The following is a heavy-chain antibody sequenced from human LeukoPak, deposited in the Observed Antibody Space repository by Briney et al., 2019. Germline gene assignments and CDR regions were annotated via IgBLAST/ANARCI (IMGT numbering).Heavy chain of an antibody. CDR3: ARHYGP. J-gene: IGHJ4*02. CDR2: IYYSGST. D-gene: IGHD3-10*01. Sequence: KTSKTLSLTCTVSGGSISSYYWGWIRQPPGKGLEWIGSIYYSGSTYYNPSLKSRVTISVGTSKNQFSLKLNSVTATDTAVYYCARHYGPWGQGTLVTVSS. CDR1: GGSISSYY. V-gene: IGHV4-39*01.